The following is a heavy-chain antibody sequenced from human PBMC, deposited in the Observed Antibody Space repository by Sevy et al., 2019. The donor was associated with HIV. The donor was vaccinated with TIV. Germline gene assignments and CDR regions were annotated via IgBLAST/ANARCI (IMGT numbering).Heavy chain of an antibody. D-gene: IGHD2-8*02. J-gene: IGHJ2*01. Sequence: SETLSLTCTVSGDSISNGEYYWTWIRQHPGKGLEWIEYIYYTGSTYYNPSLESRVTMSVDMAKNQFSLKLTSVTAADTAMYYCARGDTVLPTGGFDIWGRGTLVTVSS. CDR3: ARGDTVLPTGGFDI. CDR2: IYYTGST. CDR1: GDSISNGEYY. V-gene: IGHV4-31*03.